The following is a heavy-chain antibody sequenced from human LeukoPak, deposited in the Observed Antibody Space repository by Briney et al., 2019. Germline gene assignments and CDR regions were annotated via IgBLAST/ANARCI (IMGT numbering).Heavy chain of an antibody. J-gene: IGHJ4*02. CDR2: ISSSSSYT. V-gene: IGHV3-21*01. CDR3: ARGIQRGYSYGKFDY. Sequence: GGSLRLSCAASGFTFSSYSMNWVRQAPGKGLEWVSSISSSSSYTYYADSVKGRFTISRDNAKNSLYLQMNSLRAEDTAVYYCARGIQRGYSYGKFDYWGQGTLVTVSS. D-gene: IGHD5-18*01. CDR1: GFTFSSYS.